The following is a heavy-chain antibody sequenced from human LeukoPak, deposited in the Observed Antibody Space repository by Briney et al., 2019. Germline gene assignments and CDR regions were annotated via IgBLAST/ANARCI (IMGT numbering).Heavy chain of an antibody. D-gene: IGHD5-18*01. V-gene: IGHV3-7*04. J-gene: IGHJ6*03. CDR1: GFTFSRYW. CDR3: ARAGMETDTLDYYYYMDV. CDR2: IKQDGSEK. Sequence: PGGSLRLSCAASGFTFSRYWMTWVRQAPGKGLEWVANIKQDGSEKYYVDSVKGRFTISRDNAKNSLYLQMNSLRAEDTAVYYCARAGMETDTLDYYYYMDVWGKGTTVTVSS.